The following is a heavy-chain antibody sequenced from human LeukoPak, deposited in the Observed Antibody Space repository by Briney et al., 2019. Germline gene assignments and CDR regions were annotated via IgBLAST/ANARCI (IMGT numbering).Heavy chain of an antibody. CDR1: GGSISSGGYY. Sequence: PSQTLSLTCTVSGGSISSGGYYWSSIRQHPGKGLEWIGYIYYSGSTYYNPSLKSRVTISVDTSKNQFSLKLSSVTAADTAVYYCARVHRGYYGSGSYYWFDPWGQGTLVTVSS. CDR2: IYYSGST. CDR3: ARVHRGYYGSGSYYWFDP. D-gene: IGHD3-10*01. V-gene: IGHV4-31*03. J-gene: IGHJ5*02.